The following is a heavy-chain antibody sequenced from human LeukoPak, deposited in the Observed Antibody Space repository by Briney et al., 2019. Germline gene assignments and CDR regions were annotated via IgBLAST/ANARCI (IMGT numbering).Heavy chain of an antibody. J-gene: IGHJ4*02. Sequence: TSVKVSCKASGYIFTGYYMHWVRQAPGQGLEWMGWINPNSGDTNYAQKFQGRVTMTRDTSTSTVYMELRSLRSEDTAVYYCARDADDSSGYSNFDYWGQGTLVTVSS. CDR2: INPNSGDT. CDR3: ARDADDSSGYSNFDY. CDR1: GYIFTGYY. D-gene: IGHD3-22*01. V-gene: IGHV1-2*02.